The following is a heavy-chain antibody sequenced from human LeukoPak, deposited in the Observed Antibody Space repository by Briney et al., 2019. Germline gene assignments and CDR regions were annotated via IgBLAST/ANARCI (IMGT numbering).Heavy chain of an antibody. J-gene: IGHJ4*02. D-gene: IGHD6-13*01. CDR2: INHSGST. CDR1: GGSSSGYY. V-gene: IGHV4-34*01. Sequence: SETLSLTCAVYGGSSSGYYWSWIRQPPGKGLEWIGEINHSGSTNYNPSLKSRVTISVDTSKNQFSLKLSSVTAADTAVYYCARGYSSSWYGGYYFDYWGQGTLVTVSS. CDR3: ARGYSSSWYGGYYFDY.